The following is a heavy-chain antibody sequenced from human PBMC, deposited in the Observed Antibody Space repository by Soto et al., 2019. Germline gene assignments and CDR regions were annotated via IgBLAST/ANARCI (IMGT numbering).Heavy chain of an antibody. CDR3: ARQGGSKGIRAFDI. J-gene: IGHJ3*02. Sequence: QVQLQESGPGLVKPSETLSLTCTVSGGSNSSYYWRWIRQPPGKGLEWIGYIYYSGSTNYNPSLKSRVTISIDTSKNQFSLNLSSVTAADTAVYYCARQGGSKGIRAFDIWGQGTMVNVSS. CDR2: IYYSGST. V-gene: IGHV4-59*08. D-gene: IGHD2-15*01. CDR1: GGSNSSYY.